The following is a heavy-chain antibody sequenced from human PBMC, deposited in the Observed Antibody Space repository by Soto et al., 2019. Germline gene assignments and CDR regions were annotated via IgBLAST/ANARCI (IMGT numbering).Heavy chain of an antibody. Sequence: QVQLQQWGAGLLKPSETLSLTCAVYGGSFSAYYWSWIRQPPGKGLEWIGEINHRGSTTYNPSLKRRVTTSVDRSKNQFSLKLSSVTAADTALYYCARGVGYAGVDYWGQGTLVTVSS. J-gene: IGHJ4*02. CDR1: GGSFSAYY. V-gene: IGHV4-34*01. CDR2: INHRGST. D-gene: IGHD5-12*01. CDR3: ARGVGYAGVDY.